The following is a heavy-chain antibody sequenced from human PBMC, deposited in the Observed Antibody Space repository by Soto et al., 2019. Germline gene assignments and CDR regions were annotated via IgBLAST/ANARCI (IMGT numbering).Heavy chain of an antibody. CDR3: ARGGYYDSSGSRDYHYYGMDV. D-gene: IGHD3-22*01. CDR1: GYTFSSYA. CDR2: ISPYNDDT. J-gene: IGHJ6*02. Sequence: ASVKVSCKASGYTFSSYAISWVRQAPGQGLEWLGWISPYNDDTRYAQKLQGRVFMTTDTPTKTAHLDLRSLRSDDTAVYYCARGGYYDSSGSRDYHYYGMDVWGQGTTVTVSS. V-gene: IGHV1-18*01.